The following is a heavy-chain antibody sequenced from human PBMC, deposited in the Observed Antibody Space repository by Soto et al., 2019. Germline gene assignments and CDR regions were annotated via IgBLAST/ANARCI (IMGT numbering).Heavy chain of an antibody. CDR2: IKPDGSEK. V-gene: IGHV3-7*03. J-gene: IGHJ4*02. Sequence: GGSLRLSCAVSGFTFSTHWMRWVRQAPGKGLEWVANIKPDGSEKYYGDSVKGRFSISRDNSENSLYLQMNSLGVDDTAVYYCARGDGSGCPAFWGQGTLVTAPQ. CDR1: GFTFSTHW. CDR3: ARGDGSGCPAF. D-gene: IGHD3-22*01.